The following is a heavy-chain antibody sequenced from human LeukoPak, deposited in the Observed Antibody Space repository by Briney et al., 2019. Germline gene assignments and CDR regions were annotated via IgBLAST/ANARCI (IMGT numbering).Heavy chain of an antibody. CDR3: ARDGGYSGSYYSAFDI. J-gene: IGHJ3*02. D-gene: IGHD1-26*01. CDR2: INHGGST. V-gene: IGHV4-34*01. Sequence: PSETLSLTCGVYGGSFSGYYWSWIRQAPGKGLEWIGEINHGGSTKYNPSLKSRVTISIDTSKNQFSLKLSSVTAADTAVYYCARDGGYSGSYYSAFDIWGQGTMVTVSS. CDR1: GGSFSGYY.